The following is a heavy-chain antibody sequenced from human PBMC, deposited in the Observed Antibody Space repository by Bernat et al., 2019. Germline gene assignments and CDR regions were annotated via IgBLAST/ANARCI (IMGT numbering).Heavy chain of an antibody. CDR3: TTVIFTIFGVVTDYFDY. V-gene: IGHV3-15*01. Sequence: EVQLVESGGGLVKPGGSLRLSCAASGFTFSNAWMSWVRQAPGKGLEWVGRIKRKTDGGTTDYAAPVKGRFTISRDDSKNTLYLQMNSLKTEDTAVYYCTTVIFTIFGVVTDYFDYWGQGTLVTVSS. D-gene: IGHD3-3*01. J-gene: IGHJ4*02. CDR1: GFTFSNAW. CDR2: IKRKTDGGTT.